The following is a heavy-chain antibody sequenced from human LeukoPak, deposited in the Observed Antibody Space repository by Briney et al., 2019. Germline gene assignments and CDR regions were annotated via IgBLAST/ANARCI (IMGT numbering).Heavy chain of an antibody. CDR3: AKEPIDDGFFDH. CDR1: GLTFNSHA. J-gene: IGHJ4*02. Sequence: GGSETLPCAASGLTFNSHAMNWVRQAPGKGLAWVSCISGSGGRIDYGDSVKGRFTVSRDNSKNTLYLQMHSLRIEDTAVYYCAKEPIDDGFFDHGGQGALVTVSS. D-gene: IGHD1-1*01. V-gene: IGHV3-23*01. CDR2: ISGSGGRI.